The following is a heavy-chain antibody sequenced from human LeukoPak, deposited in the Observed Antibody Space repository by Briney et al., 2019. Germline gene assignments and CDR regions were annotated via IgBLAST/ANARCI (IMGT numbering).Heavy chain of an antibody. CDR2: ISSSGSTI. J-gene: IGHJ4*02. D-gene: IGHD3-22*01. Sequence: KTGGSLRLSCAASGFTFSDYYMSWIRQAPGKGLEWVSYISSSGSTIYYADSVKGRFTISRDNAKNSLYLQMNSLRAEDTAAYYCAKSPRGDYYDSSGQWDYWGQGTLVTVSS. CDR3: AKSPRGDYYDSSGQWDY. CDR1: GFTFSDYY. V-gene: IGHV3-11*01.